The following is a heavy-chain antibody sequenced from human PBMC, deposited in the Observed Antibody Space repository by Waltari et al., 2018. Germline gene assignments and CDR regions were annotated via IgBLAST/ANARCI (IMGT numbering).Heavy chain of an antibody. D-gene: IGHD3-16*01. CDR1: GFTFSSYE. Sequence: EVQLVESGGGLVQPGGSLRLSCAASGFTFSSYEMNWVRQAPGKGLGLVSYISSSGSTIYYADSVKGRFTISRDNAKNSLYLQMNSLRAEDTAVYYCARESVGGDYFGYWGQGTLVTVSS. J-gene: IGHJ4*02. CDR3: ARESVGGDYFGY. CDR2: ISSSGSTI. V-gene: IGHV3-48*03.